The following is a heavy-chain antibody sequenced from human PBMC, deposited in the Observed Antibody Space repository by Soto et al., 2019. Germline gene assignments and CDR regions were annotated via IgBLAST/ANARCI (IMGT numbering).Heavy chain of an antibody. Sequence: QVQLVESGGGVVQPGRSLRLSCAASGFTFSSYGMHWVRQAPGKGLEWVAVMSYDGSNKYYADSVKGRFTISRDNSKNTLYLQMNSLRAEDTAVYYCAKALKSSGWYPNYYYYYGMDVWGQGTTVTVSS. V-gene: IGHV3-30*18. J-gene: IGHJ6*02. D-gene: IGHD6-19*01. CDR2: MSYDGSNK. CDR1: GFTFSSYG. CDR3: AKALKSSGWYPNYYYYYGMDV.